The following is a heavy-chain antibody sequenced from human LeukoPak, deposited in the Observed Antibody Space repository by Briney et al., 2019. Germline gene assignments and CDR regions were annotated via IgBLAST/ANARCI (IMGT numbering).Heavy chain of an antibody. Sequence: SETLSLTCTVSGGSISSGSYYWSWIRQPAGKGLEWIGRIYTSGSTNYIPSLKSRVTISVATSKNQFSLRLSSVAAADTAVYYCARGGAYYDILTGDYISGDYWGQGTLVTVST. CDR3: ARGGAYYDILTGDYISGDY. CDR1: GGSISSGSYY. V-gene: IGHV4-61*02. J-gene: IGHJ4*02. D-gene: IGHD3-9*01. CDR2: IYTSGST.